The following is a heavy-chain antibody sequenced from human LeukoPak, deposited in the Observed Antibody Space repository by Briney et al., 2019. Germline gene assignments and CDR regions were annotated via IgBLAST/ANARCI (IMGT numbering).Heavy chain of an antibody. CDR1: GYTFTGYY. CDR2: INPNSGGT. D-gene: IGHD2-2*01. J-gene: IGHJ3*02. Sequence: ASVKVSCKASGYTFTGYYMHWVRQAPGQGLEWMGWINPNSGGTNYAQKFQGRATMTRDTSISTAYMELSRLRSDDTAVYYCVRGRLYCSSTSCYGKSAFDIWGQGTMVTVSS. V-gene: IGHV1-2*02. CDR3: VRGRLYCSSTSCYGKSAFDI.